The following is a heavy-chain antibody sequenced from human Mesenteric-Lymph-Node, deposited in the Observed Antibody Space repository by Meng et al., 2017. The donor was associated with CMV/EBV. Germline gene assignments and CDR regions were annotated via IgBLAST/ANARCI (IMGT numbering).Heavy chain of an antibody. J-gene: IGHJ4*02. CDR3: ARGDIADPFDY. CDR1: GFSFSRNN. Sequence: GGSLRLSCAASGFSFSRNNMHWVRQAPGKGLEWVAFIVYDGSNGYSVESVKGRFTISRDNSKNTLYLQMNSLSAEDTAVYFCARGDIADPFDYWGQGTLVTVSS. D-gene: IGHD5-12*01. CDR2: IVYDGSNG. V-gene: IGHV3-30*02.